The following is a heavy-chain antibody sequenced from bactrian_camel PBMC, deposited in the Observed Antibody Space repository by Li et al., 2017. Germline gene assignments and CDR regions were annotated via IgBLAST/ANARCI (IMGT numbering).Heavy chain of an antibody. V-gene: IGHV3S55*01. CDR3: AAGWLRYYSDEGAVFKEMGAFNY. D-gene: IGHD2*01. CDR2: ISSDGTA. Sequence: HVQLVESGGGSVQAGGSLRLSCASAILTYSGYCMGWFRQAPGSECELVSTISSDGTASYVDSVKGRFTISKDNAKNTLYLQMSSLTPEDTAMYYCAAGWLRYYSDEGAVFKEMGAFNYWGQGTQVTVS. J-gene: IGHJ4*01. CDR1: ILTYSGYC.